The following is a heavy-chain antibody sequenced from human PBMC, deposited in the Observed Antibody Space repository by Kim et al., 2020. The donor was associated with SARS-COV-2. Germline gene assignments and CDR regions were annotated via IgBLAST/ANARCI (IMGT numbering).Heavy chain of an antibody. D-gene: IGHD3-22*01. V-gene: IGHV3-74*01. Sequence: ADSVKGRFTISRDNAKNTLYLKMNSLRDEDTAVYFCARSHYSGGSGFYYDYWGQGTLVTVSS. J-gene: IGHJ4*02. CDR3: ARSHYSGGSGFYYDY.